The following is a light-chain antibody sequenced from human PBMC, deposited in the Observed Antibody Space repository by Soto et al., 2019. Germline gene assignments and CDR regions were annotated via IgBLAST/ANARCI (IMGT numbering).Light chain of an antibody. CDR1: QSISSW. V-gene: IGKV1-5*03. Sequence: DIQMTQSPSTLSASVGDRVTITCRASQSISSWLAWYQQKPGKAPTLLIYKASSLESGVASRFSGSRAGTGFPLTISSLQPDDFATYYCQQYNSYSRTFGQGTKVEIK. CDR2: KAS. CDR3: QQYNSYSRT. J-gene: IGKJ1*01.